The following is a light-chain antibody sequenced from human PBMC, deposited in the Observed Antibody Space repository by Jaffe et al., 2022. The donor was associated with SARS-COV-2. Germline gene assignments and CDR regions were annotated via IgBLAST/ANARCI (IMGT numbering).Light chain of an antibody. CDR1: NIGSKS. J-gene: IGLJ2*01. Sequence: SYVLTQPPSVSVAPGKTARITCGGNNIGSKSVHWYQQKPGQAPVLVIYYDSERPSGIPERLSGSNSGNTATLTISRVEAGDEADYYCQVWDSSSDHVVFGGGTKLTVL. CDR3: QVWDSSSDHVV. CDR2: YDS. V-gene: IGLV3-21*04.